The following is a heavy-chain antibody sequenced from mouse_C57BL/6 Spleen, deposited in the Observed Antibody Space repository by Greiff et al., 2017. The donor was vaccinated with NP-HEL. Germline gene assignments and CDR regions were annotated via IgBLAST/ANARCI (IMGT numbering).Heavy chain of an antibody. CDR1: GFTFSDYY. D-gene: IGHD1-1*01. CDR3: ARDSYYGKRNYAMDY. V-gene: IGHV5-16*01. J-gene: IGHJ4*01. Sequence: EVQLVESEGGLVQPGSSMKLSCTASGFTFSDYYMAWVRQVPEKGLEWVANINYDGSSTYYLDSLKSRFIISRDNAKNILYMQMSSLKSEDTATYYCARDSYYGKRNYAMDYWGQGTSVTVSS. CDR2: INYDGSST.